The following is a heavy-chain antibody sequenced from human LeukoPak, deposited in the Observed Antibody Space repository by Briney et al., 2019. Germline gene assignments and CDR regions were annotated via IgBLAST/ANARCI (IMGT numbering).Heavy chain of an antibody. CDR2: INHSGGT. D-gene: IGHD6-13*01. CDR3: ARHRGDSSSWYWFFDY. Sequence: SETLSLTCAVYGGSFSGYYWSWIRQPPGKGLEWIGEINHSGGTIYNPSLKSRVTISVDTSKNQFSLKLSSVTAADTAVYYCARHRGDSSSWYWFFDYWGQGTLVTVSS. CDR1: GGSFSGYY. J-gene: IGHJ4*02. V-gene: IGHV4-34*01.